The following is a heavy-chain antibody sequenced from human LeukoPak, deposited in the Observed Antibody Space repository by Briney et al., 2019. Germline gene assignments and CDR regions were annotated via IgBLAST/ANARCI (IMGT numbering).Heavy chain of an antibody. V-gene: IGHV3-11*05. Sequence: GGSLRLSCAASGFTFSDYYTSWIRQAPGKGLEWVSYISGTGTYTNYADSVKGRFTISRDNAKNSLYLQMNSLRAEDTAVYYWARDISYCGGDCAPYYFDYWGEGTLVTVSS. CDR2: ISGTGTYT. J-gene: IGHJ4*02. CDR1: GFTFSDYY. D-gene: IGHD2-21*02. CDR3: ARDISYCGGDCAPYYFDY.